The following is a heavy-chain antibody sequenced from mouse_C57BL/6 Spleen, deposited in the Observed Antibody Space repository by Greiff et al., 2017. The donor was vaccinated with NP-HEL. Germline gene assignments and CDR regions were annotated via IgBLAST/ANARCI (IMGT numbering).Heavy chain of an antibody. CDR3: ARSVFRYWYFDV. J-gene: IGHJ1*03. CDR2: INPNNGGT. V-gene: IGHV1-18*01. D-gene: IGHD1-1*01. Sequence: VQLQQSGPELVKPGASVKIPCKASGYTFTDYNMDWVKQSHGKSLEWIGDINPNNGGTIYNQKFKGKATLTVDKSSSTAYMELRSLTSEDTAVYYCARSVFRYWYFDVWGTGTTVTVSS. CDR1: GYTFTDYN.